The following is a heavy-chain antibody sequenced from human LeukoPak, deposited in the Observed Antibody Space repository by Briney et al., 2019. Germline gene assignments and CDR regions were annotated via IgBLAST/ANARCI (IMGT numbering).Heavy chain of an antibody. CDR2: IKEDGSMK. V-gene: IGHV3-7*01. CDR1: GFTFSNYW. CDR3: ARDEIRGYFVY. J-gene: IGHJ4*02. Sequence: PGGSLSLSCADSGFTFSNYWMSWVRQAPGRGLEWVANIKEDGSMKQYVDSVRGRFTISRDNAKRSLYLQMSSLKAEDSAVYYCARDEIRGYFVYWGQGTVVTVSS.